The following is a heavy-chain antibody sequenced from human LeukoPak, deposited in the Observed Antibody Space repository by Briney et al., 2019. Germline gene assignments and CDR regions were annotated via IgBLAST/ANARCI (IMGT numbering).Heavy chain of an antibody. CDR3: AKDLAEAFGSGWYTHVVGGFDY. J-gene: IGHJ4*02. CDR2: ISSSGNTI. CDR1: GFTFSDYY. V-gene: IGHV3-11*01. D-gene: IGHD6-19*01. Sequence: PGGSLRLSCAASGFTFSDYYMSWIRQAPGKGLEWVSYISSSGNTIYDADSVKGRFTISRDNAKNSLYLQMNSLRAEDPAVYYCAKDLAEAFGSGWYTHVVGGFDYWGQGNLVTVSS.